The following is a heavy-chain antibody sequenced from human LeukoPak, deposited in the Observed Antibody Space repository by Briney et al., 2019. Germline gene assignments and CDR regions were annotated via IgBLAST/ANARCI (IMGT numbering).Heavy chain of an antibody. CDR1: GYTFTSYY. J-gene: IGHJ4*02. V-gene: IGHV3-21*01. CDR3: ARGSDYFDY. D-gene: IGHD3-3*01. CDR2: ISSSSSYI. Sequence: ASVKVSCKASGYTFTSYYMHWVRQAPGKGLEWVSSISSSSSYIYYADSVKGRFTISRDNAKNSLYLQMNSLRAEDTAVYYCARGSDYFDYWGQGTLVTVSS.